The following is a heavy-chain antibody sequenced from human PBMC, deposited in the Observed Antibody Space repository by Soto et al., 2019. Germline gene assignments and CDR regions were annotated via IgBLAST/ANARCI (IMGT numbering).Heavy chain of an antibody. J-gene: IGHJ6*02. CDR1: GFTFNSYG. CDR3: AKELGYSYGSSCYYYGMDV. V-gene: IGHV3-30*18. Sequence: GGSLRLSCAASGFTFNSYGMHWVRQAPGKGLEWVAVISYDGSNKYYADSVKGRFTISRDNSKNTLYLQMKSLSAEDTAVYYSAKELGYSYGSSCYYYGMDVLGQGTTVTVSS. D-gene: IGHD5-18*01. CDR2: ISYDGSNK.